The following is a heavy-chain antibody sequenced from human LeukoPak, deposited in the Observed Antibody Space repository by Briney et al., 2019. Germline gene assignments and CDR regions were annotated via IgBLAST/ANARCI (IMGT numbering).Heavy chain of an antibody. D-gene: IGHD3-10*01. CDR2: IYYSGST. CDR3: ARGGAGLLWFGNSKFDY. CDR1: GGSISSYY. V-gene: IGHV4-59*01. Sequence: SETLSLTCTVSGGSISSYYWSWIRQPPGKGLEWIGYIYYSGSTNYNPSLKSRVTISVDTSKNQFSLKLSSVTAADTAVYYCARGGAGLLWFGNSKFDYWGQGTLVTVSS. J-gene: IGHJ4*02.